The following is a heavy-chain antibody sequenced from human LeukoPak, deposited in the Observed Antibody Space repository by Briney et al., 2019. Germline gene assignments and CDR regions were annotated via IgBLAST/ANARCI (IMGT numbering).Heavy chain of an antibody. Sequence: ASVKVSCKASVYTFNSHGINWLRQAPGQGLEWKGWISTYNGNTHHAQKLQGRVTRTTDTSTNTAYMEVRSLRSDDTAVYYWARDYGVYQLGRWYYGMDVWGQGTTITVSS. CDR2: ISTYNGNT. D-gene: IGHD2-2*01. CDR3: ARDYGVYQLGRWYYGMDV. V-gene: IGHV1-18*01. J-gene: IGHJ6*02. CDR1: VYTFNSHG.